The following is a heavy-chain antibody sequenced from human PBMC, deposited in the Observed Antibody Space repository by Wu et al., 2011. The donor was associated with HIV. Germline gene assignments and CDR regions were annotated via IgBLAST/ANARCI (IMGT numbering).Heavy chain of an antibody. Sequence: QVQLVQSGAEVKKAGSSVKVSCKASGNTFSGYAVSWVRQAPGQGLEWMGGILPMFGSTNYARKFQGRVTITADKSATTVYMELRSLRSEDTAMYYCASQSYTSSSSSWYLPPYYYYGMDVWGQGTTV. CDR3: ASQSYTSSSSSWYLPPYYYYGMDV. J-gene: IGHJ6*02. CDR1: GNTFSGYA. V-gene: IGHV1-69*14. D-gene: IGHD6-13*01. CDR2: ILPMFGST.